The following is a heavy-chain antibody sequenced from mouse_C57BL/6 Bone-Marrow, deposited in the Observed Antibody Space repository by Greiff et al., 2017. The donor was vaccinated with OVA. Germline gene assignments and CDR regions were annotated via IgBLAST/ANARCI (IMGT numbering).Heavy chain of an antibody. CDR2: IYPGDGDT. V-gene: IGHV1-82*01. Sequence: VQRVESGPELVKPGASVKISCKASGYAFSSSWMNWVKQRPGKGLEWIGRIYPGDGDTNYNGKFKGKATLTADKSSSTAYMQLSSLTSEDSAVYFCASYYYGSSYHFDYWGQGTTLTVSS. J-gene: IGHJ2*01. D-gene: IGHD1-1*01. CDR1: GYAFSSSW. CDR3: ASYYYGSSYHFDY.